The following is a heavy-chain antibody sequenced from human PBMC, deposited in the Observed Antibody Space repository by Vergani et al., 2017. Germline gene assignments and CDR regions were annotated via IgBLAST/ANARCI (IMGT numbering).Heavy chain of an antibody. CDR1: GFTFSSYA. J-gene: IGHJ6*03. D-gene: IGHD5-24*01. CDR2: ISYDGSNK. V-gene: IGHV3-30-3*01. Sequence: QVQLVESGGGVVQPGRSLRLSCAASGFTFSSYAMHWVRQAPGKGLEWVAVISYDGSNKYYADSVKGRFTISRDNSKNTLYLQMNSLSAEDTAVYYCARALQLGYYMDVWGKGTTVTVSS. CDR3: ARALQLGYYMDV.